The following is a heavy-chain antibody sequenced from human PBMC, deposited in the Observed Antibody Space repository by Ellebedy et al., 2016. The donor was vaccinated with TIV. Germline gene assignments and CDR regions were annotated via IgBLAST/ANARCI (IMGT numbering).Heavy chain of an antibody. J-gene: IGHJ4*02. V-gene: IGHV3-9*01. D-gene: IGHD1-26*01. CDR2: ISWNSGSI. CDR3: ASKWELYY. Sequence: SLKISXAASGFTFDDYAMHWVRQAPGKGLEWVSGISWNSGSIGYADSVKGRFTISRDNAKNSLYLQMNSLRAEDTALYYCASKWELYYWGQGTLVTVSS. CDR1: GFTFDDYA.